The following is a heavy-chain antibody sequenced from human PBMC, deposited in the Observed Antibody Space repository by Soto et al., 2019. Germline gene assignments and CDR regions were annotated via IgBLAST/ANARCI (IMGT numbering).Heavy chain of an antibody. V-gene: IGHV1-3*01. CDR1: GYTFTSYA. J-gene: IGHJ4*02. D-gene: IGHD2-15*01. CDR2: INAGNGNT. Sequence: VQLVQSGAEGKKPGASVKVSCKASGYTFTSYAMHWVRQAPGQRLEWMGGINAGNGNTKYSQKFQGRVTITRDTSASTAYMELSSLRSEDTAVYYCARGPGGPDGPGDYWGQGTLVTVSS. CDR3: ARGPGGPDGPGDY.